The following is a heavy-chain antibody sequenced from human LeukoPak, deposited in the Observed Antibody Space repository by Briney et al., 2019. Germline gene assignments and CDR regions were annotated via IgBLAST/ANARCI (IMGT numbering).Heavy chain of an antibody. D-gene: IGHD3-3*01. CDR2: IYYSGST. CDR1: GGSISSYY. Sequence: RSDTVSVTCTVYGGSISSYYWSWIRQPPGKGLEWIGYIYYSGSTNYNPSLKRRVTISVDTSKNQFSLKLSSVTAADTAVYYCARVGSDYDFWSGYYKGANAFDIWGQGTMVTVSS. CDR3: ARVGSDYDFWSGYYKGANAFDI. J-gene: IGHJ3*02. V-gene: IGHV4-59*07.